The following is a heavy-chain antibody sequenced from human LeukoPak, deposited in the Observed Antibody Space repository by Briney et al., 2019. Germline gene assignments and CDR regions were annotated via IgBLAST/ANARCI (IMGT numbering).Heavy chain of an antibody. CDR2: IRSKAYGGTT. V-gene: IGHV3-49*04. Sequence: PGGSLRLSRTASGFTFGDYAMGWVRQAPGKGLEWVGFIRSKAYGGTTEYAASVKGRFTISRDDSKSIAYLQMNSLKTEDTAVYYCSNYYDSSGYYAYYYYYYMDVWGKGTTVTVSS. D-gene: IGHD3-22*01. CDR3: SNYYDSSGYYAYYYYYYMDV. J-gene: IGHJ6*03. CDR1: GFTFGDYA.